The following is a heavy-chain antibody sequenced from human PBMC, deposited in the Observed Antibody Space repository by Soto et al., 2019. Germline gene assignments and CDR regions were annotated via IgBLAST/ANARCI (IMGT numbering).Heavy chain of an antibody. D-gene: IGHD6-19*01. CDR3: AKDRAYSSAWFTGDH. J-gene: IGHJ4*02. Sequence: EVQLLESGGDLVQPGGSLRLSCAASGFTFSSYAMSWVRQAPGKGLEWVSSISGSGGSRYDADSVKGRFTISRDTSKNTLYLQMNTMRAEDTALSYCAKDRAYSSAWFTGDHWGQGTLVTVSS. CDR1: GFTFSSYA. CDR2: ISGSGGSR. V-gene: IGHV3-23*01.